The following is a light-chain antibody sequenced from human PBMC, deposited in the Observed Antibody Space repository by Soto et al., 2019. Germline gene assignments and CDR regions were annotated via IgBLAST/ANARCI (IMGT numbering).Light chain of an antibody. CDR3: QQYNNWPIT. V-gene: IGKV3-15*01. J-gene: IGKJ5*01. CDR2: GAS. Sequence: EIVMTQSPDTLSVSPGERATLSCRASQTVSSNLAWYQQKPGQAPRLLIYGASTRATGIPARFSGGGSGTELTLTISSLQSEDFAVYYYQQYNNWPITFGEGTRLEIK. CDR1: QTVSSN.